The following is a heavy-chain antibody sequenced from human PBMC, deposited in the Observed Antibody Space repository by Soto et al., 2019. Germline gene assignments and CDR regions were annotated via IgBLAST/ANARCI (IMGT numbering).Heavy chain of an antibody. V-gene: IGHV2-5*02. CDR3: VHSVRERSCNGGDCYYFDY. CDR2: VFWDGDR. Sequence: QITLKESGPTLVKPTQTLALTCTFSGFSLSTNGVGVGWIRQPPGEALDWLALVFWDGDRRYSPSLRNRLTITEYTSSNQVVLTVTNMDPVDTATYYCVHSVRERSCNGGDCYYFDYWGQGTLVTVSS. CDR1: GFSLSTNGVG. D-gene: IGHD2-21*02. J-gene: IGHJ4*02.